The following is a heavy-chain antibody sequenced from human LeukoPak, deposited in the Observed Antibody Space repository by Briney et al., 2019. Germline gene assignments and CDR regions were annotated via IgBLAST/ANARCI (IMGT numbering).Heavy chain of an antibody. D-gene: IGHD5-18*01. Sequence: SETLSLTCTVSGDSSSNSIYYWGWIRQPPGRGLEWIGSIDYSGSTYYNPSLKSRATISIDMSKNQFSLKLSSVTAADTAVYYCARRGFTALITNHAFDIWGQGTMVTVSS. J-gene: IGHJ3*02. CDR3: ARRGFTALITNHAFDI. CDR2: IDYSGST. V-gene: IGHV4-39*07. CDR1: GDSSSNSIYY.